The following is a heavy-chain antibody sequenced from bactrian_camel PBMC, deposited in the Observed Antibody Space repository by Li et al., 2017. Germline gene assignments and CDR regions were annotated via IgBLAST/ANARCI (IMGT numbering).Heavy chain of an antibody. Sequence: QLVESGGGSVRAEGSLRLSCAASGFTFSSNAMSWVRQAPGKGLEWVSAVYDNRFTYYADSVKGRFTISRDNGKNTAYLQLNSLQSEDTAQYYCAALAWGFNYWGQGTQVTVS. D-gene: IGHD1*01. CDR2: VYDNRFT. V-gene: IGHV3S10*01. J-gene: IGHJ4*01. CDR1: GFTFSSNA. CDR3: AALAWGFNY.